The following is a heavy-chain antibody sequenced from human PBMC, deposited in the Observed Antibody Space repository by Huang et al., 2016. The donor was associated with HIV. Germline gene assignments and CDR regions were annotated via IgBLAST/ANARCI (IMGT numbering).Heavy chain of an antibody. J-gene: IGHJ4*02. Sequence: QVQLKQWGARLLKPSETLSVTCAAHGVSFSGYYWTWIRQPPGKGLEWIGEISHSGNTNSTPSLTSRLTMSIDTSSSQVSLSLKSVTAADTAIYYCARCRGSTYYERAYYYWGQGTLVTVSS. CDR1: GVSFSGYY. CDR2: ISHSGNT. CDR3: ARCRGSTYYERAYYY. D-gene: IGHD3-10*01. V-gene: IGHV4-34*01.